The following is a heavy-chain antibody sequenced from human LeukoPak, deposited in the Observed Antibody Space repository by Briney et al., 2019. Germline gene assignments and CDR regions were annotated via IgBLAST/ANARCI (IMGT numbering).Heavy chain of an antibody. CDR1: GYTFTGYY. J-gene: IGHJ5*02. V-gene: IGHV1-2*02. CDR2: INPNSGGT. CDR3: ARGRIVGATRGANWFDP. Sequence: ASVKVSCEASGYTFTGYYMHWVRQAPGQGLEWMGWINPNSGGTNYAQKFQGRVTMTRDTSISTAYMELSRLRSDDTAVYYCARGRIVGATRGANWFDPWGQGTLVTVSS. D-gene: IGHD1-26*01.